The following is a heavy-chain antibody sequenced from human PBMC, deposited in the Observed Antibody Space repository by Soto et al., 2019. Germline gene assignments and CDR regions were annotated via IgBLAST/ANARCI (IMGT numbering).Heavy chain of an antibody. CDR3: ARGSHYSDYDLEY. CDR2: VSGTGGSA. CDR1: GFTFSSYA. J-gene: IGHJ4*02. V-gene: IGHV3-23*01. Sequence: LXLSCAASGFTFSSYAMTWGRQAPGKGLEWVSGVSGTGGSAYYADSVKGRFTISRDKSTNTLYLHMNSLRAEDTAVYYCARGSHYSDYDLEYWGQGTLVTVSS. D-gene: IGHD4-17*01.